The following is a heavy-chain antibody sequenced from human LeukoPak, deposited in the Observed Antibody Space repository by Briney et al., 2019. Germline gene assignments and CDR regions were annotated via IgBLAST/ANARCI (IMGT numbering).Heavy chain of an antibody. CDR3: ARDYYDSSGDAFDI. V-gene: IGHV4-34*01. D-gene: IGHD3-22*01. Sequence: SETLSLTCAVYGGSFSGYYWSWIRQPPGKGLEWIGEINHRGSTNYNPSLKSRVTISVDTSKNQFSLKLSSVTAADTAVYYCARDYYDSSGDAFDIWGQGTMVTVSS. CDR1: GGSFSGYY. J-gene: IGHJ3*02. CDR2: INHRGST.